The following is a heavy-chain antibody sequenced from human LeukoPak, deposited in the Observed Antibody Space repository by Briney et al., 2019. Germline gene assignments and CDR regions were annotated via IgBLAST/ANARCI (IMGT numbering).Heavy chain of an antibody. D-gene: IGHD6-13*01. CDR2: INPNSGGT. Sequence: ASVTVSFKASGYTFTGYYMHWVRQAPGQGLEWMGWINPNSGGTNYAQKFQGRVTMTRDTSISTAYMELSRLRSDDTAVYYCAREVEQQLAWSDYWGQGTLVTVSS. CDR1: GYTFTGYY. J-gene: IGHJ4*02. CDR3: AREVEQQLAWSDY. V-gene: IGHV1-2*02.